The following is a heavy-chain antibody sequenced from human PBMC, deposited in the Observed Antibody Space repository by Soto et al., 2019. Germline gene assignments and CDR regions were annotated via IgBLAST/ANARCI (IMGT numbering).Heavy chain of an antibody. V-gene: IGHV3-74*01. CDR3: VRDRDFYDGRGYASPGDAFDV. Sequence: VQLVESGGGLVQPGGSLRLSCAVSGFTFSTYWMHWVRQVPGKGLVWVSRISLDGCRTSYADSVKGRFTISRDNAKNTLYLQMRSLRAEDSAVYFCVRDRDFYDGRGYASPGDAFDVWGQGTVVSVSS. D-gene: IGHD3-22*01. J-gene: IGHJ3*01. CDR2: ISLDGCRT. CDR1: GFTFSTYW.